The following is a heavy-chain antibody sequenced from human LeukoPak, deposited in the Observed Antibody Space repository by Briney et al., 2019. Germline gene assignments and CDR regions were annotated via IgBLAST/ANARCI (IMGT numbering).Heavy chain of an antibody. CDR1: GGTFSSYA. D-gene: IGHD6-19*01. Sequence: GASVKVSCKASGGTFSSYAISWVRQAPGQGLEWMGGIIPIFGTANYAQKFQGRVTITTDESTSTAYMELSSLRSEDTAVYYCARDLLSWGIAVAGTDYWGQGTLVTVSS. CDR3: ARDLLSWGIAVAGTDY. J-gene: IGHJ4*02. V-gene: IGHV1-69*05. CDR2: IIPIFGTA.